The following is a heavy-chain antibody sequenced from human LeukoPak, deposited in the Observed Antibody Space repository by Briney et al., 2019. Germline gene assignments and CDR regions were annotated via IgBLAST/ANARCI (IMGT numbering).Heavy chain of an antibody. V-gene: IGHV3-73*01. J-gene: IGHJ3*02. CDR1: GFTFSGSA. CDR3: TSYYDSSGYSYDAFDI. D-gene: IGHD3-22*01. Sequence: PGGSLKLSCAASGFTFSGSAMHWVRQASGKGLEWVGRIRSKANCYATAYAASVKGRFTISRDDSKNTAYLQMNSLKTEDTAVYYCTSYYDSSGYSYDAFDIWGQGTMVTVSS. CDR2: IRSKANCYAT.